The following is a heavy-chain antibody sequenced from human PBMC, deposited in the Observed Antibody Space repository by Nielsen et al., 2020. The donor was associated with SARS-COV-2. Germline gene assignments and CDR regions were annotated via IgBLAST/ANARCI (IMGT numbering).Heavy chain of an antibody. V-gene: IGHV3-43*01. J-gene: IGHJ4*02. CDR3: AKDMDSYGPLDY. CDR2: ISWDGGST. Sequence: GESLKISCAASGFTFDDYTMHWVRQAPGKGLEWVSLISWDGGSTYYADSVKGRFTTSRDNSKNSLYLQMNSLRTEDTALYYCAKDMDSYGPLDYWGQGTLVTVSS. D-gene: IGHD5-18*01. CDR1: GFTFDDYT.